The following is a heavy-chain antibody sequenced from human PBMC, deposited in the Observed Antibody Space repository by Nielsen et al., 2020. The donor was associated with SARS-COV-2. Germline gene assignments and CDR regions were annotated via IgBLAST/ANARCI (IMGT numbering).Heavy chain of an antibody. J-gene: IGHJ4*02. CDR1: GGTFSSYA. CDR2: IIPIFGTA. Sequence: SVKVSCKASGGTFSSYAISWVRQAPGQGLEWMGGIIPIFGTANYAQKFQGRVTITADKSTSTAYMELSSLRSEDTAVYYCARGPGKYSSGWYTLYYWGQGTLVTVSS. V-gene: IGHV1-69*06. D-gene: IGHD6-19*01. CDR3: ARGPGKYSSGWYTLYY.